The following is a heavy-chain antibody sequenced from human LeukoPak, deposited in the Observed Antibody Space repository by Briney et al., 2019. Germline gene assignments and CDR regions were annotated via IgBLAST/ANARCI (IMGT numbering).Heavy chain of an antibody. CDR3: ARSHTDIVLMVYAFDI. J-gene: IGHJ3*02. D-gene: IGHD2-8*01. CDR2: INHSGST. V-gene: IGHV4-34*01. CDR1: GGSFSGYY. Sequence: KASETLSLTCAVYGGSFSGYYWSWIRQPPGKGLEWIGEINHSGSTNYNPSLKSRVTISVDTSKNQFSLKLSSVTAADTAVYYCARSHTDIVLMVYAFDIWGQGTMVTVSS.